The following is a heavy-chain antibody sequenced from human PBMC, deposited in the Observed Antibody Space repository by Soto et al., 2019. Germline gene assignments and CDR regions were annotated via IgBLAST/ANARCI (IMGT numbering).Heavy chain of an antibody. J-gene: IGHJ4*02. D-gene: IGHD5-18*01. Sequence: QVQLVQSGAEVKKPGASVKVSCKASGYTFTSYAMHWVRQAPGQRLEWMGWINAGNGNTKYSQKFQGRVTITRDTSASTAYMELRSLRSKDTALYFCATTTQGRRVCIYGLETDYWGQGALVTFSS. CDR1: GYTFTSYA. CDR2: INAGNGNT. V-gene: IGHV1-3*01. CDR3: ATTTQGRRVCIYGLETDY.